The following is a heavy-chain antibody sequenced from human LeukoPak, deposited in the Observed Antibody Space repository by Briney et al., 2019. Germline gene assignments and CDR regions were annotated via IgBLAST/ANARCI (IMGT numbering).Heavy chain of an antibody. V-gene: IGHV4-34*01. J-gene: IGHJ5*02. CDR2: IYSGGST. CDR3: ARGGVWFGELLSEKPRYNWFDP. Sequence: KASESLSLTCAASGCSFSSYYLSWIRQPPGKGLEWVSVIYSGGSTNYNPSLKSRVTISVDTSKNQFSLKLSSVTAADTAVYYCARGGVWFGELLSEKPRYNWFDPWGQGTLVTVSS. D-gene: IGHD3-10*01. CDR1: GCSFSSYY.